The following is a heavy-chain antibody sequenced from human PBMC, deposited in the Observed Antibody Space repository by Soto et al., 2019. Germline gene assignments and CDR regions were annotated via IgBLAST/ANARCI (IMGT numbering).Heavy chain of an antibody. CDR2: IRPHGGST. Sequence: QVQLVQSGAAVKQPGASVNISCKKSGYTFPSYYVHWVRQAPGQGLEWMGIIRPHGGSTAYAQKFQGRVSMTMDTPTTTVHVELSSLRSDDTAFYYCARVEGRAADERDWSQGTLVTVSS. D-gene: IGHD2-15*01. J-gene: IGHJ4*02. CDR1: GYTFPSYY. CDR3: ARVEGRAADERD. V-gene: IGHV1-46*01.